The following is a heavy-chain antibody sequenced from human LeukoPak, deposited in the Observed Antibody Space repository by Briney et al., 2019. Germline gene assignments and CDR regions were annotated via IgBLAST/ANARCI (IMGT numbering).Heavy chain of an antibody. CDR1: GFTFSSYW. CDR3: AREVVVPAAISRLYYYYMDV. Sequence: PGGSLRLSCAASGFTFSSYWMHWIRQAPGKGLVWVSRVNSDGSSTSYADSVEGRSTITRDNAKNTLYLQMNSLRAEDTAVYYCAREVVVPAAISRLYYYYMDVWGKGTTVTVSS. CDR2: VNSDGSST. D-gene: IGHD2-2*01. J-gene: IGHJ6*03. V-gene: IGHV3-74*01.